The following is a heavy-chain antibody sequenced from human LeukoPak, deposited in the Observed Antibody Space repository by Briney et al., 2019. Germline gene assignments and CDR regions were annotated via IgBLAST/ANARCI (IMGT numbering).Heavy chain of an antibody. D-gene: IGHD2-2*01. V-gene: IGHV3-23*01. Sequence: QPGGSLRLSCAASGFTFSSYAMSWVRQAPGKGLEWVSAISGSGGSTYYADSVKGRFTISRDNSKNTLYLQMNSLRAEDTAVYYCASKGYCSSTSCYFVTDYYYYYMDVWGKGTTVTVSS. CDR1: GFTFSSYA. J-gene: IGHJ6*03. CDR2: ISGSGGST. CDR3: ASKGYCSSTSCYFVTDYYYYYMDV.